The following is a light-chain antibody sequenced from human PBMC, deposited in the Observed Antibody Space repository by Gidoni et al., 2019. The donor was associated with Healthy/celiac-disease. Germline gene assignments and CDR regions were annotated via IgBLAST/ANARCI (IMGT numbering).Light chain of an antibody. CDR2: QDS. CDR1: KLGDKY. J-gene: IGLJ2*01. Sequence: SYELTQPPSVSVSPGQTASITCSGDKLGDKYACWYQQKPGQSPVLVIYQDSKRPSGIPERFSGSNCGNTATLTISGTQAIDEADYYCQAWDSSTAVVFGGGTKLTVL. V-gene: IGLV3-1*01. CDR3: QAWDSSTAVV.